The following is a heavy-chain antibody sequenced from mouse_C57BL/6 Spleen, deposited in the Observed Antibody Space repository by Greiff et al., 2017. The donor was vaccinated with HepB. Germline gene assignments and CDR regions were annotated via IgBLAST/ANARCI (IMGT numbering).Heavy chain of an antibody. CDR2: IDPSDSYT. Sequence: QVQLQQPGAELVRPGTSVKLSCKASGYTFTSYWMHWVKQRPGQGLEWIGVIDPSDSYTNYNQKFKGKATLTVDTSSSTAYMQLSSLTSEDSAVYYGALLLPTYYAMDYWGQGTSVTVSS. D-gene: IGHD1-1*01. CDR1: GYTFTSYW. J-gene: IGHJ4*01. V-gene: IGHV1-59*01. CDR3: ALLLPTYYAMDY.